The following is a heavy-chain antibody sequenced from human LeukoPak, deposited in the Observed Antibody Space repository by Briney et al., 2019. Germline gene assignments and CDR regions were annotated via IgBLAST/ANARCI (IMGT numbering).Heavy chain of an antibody. Sequence: SETLSLTCTVSGDSVSSGSYYWSWIRPPPGKGLEWIGYIYYSGSTNYNPSLKSRVTISVDTSKNQFSLKLSSVTAADTAVYYCASVNCSSTSCYRYYYYYGMDVWGQGTTVTVSS. J-gene: IGHJ6*02. CDR1: GDSVSSGSYY. CDR2: IYYSGST. CDR3: ASVNCSSTSCYRYYYYYGMDV. D-gene: IGHD2-2*01. V-gene: IGHV4-61*01.